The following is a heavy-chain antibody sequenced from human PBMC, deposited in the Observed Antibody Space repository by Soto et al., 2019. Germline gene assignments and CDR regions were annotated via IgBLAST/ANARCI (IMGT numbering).Heavy chain of an antibody. CDR2: IYYSGST. J-gene: IGHJ3*02. CDR1: GGSISSGDYY. Sequence: QVQLQESGPGLVKPSQTLSLTCTVSGGSISSGDYYWSWIRQPPGKGLEWIGYIYYSGSTYYNPSPQRRVTISVDTSKNQFSLKLSSVTAADTAVYYCARGRNYGDRDGVGGDIWGQGTMVTVSS. V-gene: IGHV4-30-4*01. D-gene: IGHD4-17*01. CDR3: ARGRNYGDRDGVGGDI.